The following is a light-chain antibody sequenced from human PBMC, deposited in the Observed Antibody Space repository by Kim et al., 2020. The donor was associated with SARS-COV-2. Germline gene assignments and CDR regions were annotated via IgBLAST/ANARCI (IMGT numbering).Light chain of an antibody. CDR1: QRVSSTN. Sequence: LSPGESATPACRATQRVSSTNLAWYHQRPGQAPRLLIYATSTRAKGIPDRFSGRESGTDFTLTISRLEPEDFAVYYCQQYDNSLYTFGQGTKLEI. CDR2: ATS. V-gene: IGKV3-20*01. J-gene: IGKJ2*01. CDR3: QQYDNSLYT.